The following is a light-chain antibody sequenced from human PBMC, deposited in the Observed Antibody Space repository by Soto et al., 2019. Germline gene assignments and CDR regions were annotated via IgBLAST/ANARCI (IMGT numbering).Light chain of an antibody. Sequence: EIVLTQSPGTLSLSPGERATLSCRASQTVSSSYLAWYQQKPGQAPRLLIYAASSRATGIPDRFSGSGSGTDFTLTISRLAPEDFAVYYCQQFGSSPFTCGPGTKVDIK. V-gene: IGKV3-20*01. CDR1: QTVSSSY. CDR2: AAS. CDR3: QQFGSSPFT. J-gene: IGKJ3*01.